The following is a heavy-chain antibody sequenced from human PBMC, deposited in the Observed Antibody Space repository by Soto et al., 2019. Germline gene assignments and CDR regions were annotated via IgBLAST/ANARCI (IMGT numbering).Heavy chain of an antibody. CDR1: GFTFSSYS. D-gene: IGHD2-2*01. J-gene: IGHJ6*02. CDR2: SSSSSSTI. CDR3: ARSGPYQLLPREAYYGMDV. V-gene: IGHV3-48*02. Sequence: EVQLVESGGGLVQPGGSLSLSCAASGFTFSSYSMNWVRQAPGKGRDRDSYSSSSSSTIYYADSVKGRFTSSRDNAKNSLYLQMNSQRDEDTAVYYCARSGPYQLLPREAYYGMDVWGQGTTVTVSS.